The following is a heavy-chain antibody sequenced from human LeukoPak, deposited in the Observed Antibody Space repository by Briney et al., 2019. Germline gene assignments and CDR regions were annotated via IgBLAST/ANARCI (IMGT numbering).Heavy chain of an antibody. V-gene: IGHV3-64*03. J-gene: IGHJ4*02. D-gene: IGHD4-17*01. CDR3: VKRGRTSDYAYDY. CDR2: ISSSGDYT. Sequence: PGGSLRLSCAASGFTFSIYAMHWVRQAPGRGLQFVSAISSSGDYTSCSDSVKGRFTISRDNSKNTLHLQMSSLRPEDTAVYFCVKRGRTSDYAYDYWGQGSLVTVSS. CDR1: GFTFSIYA.